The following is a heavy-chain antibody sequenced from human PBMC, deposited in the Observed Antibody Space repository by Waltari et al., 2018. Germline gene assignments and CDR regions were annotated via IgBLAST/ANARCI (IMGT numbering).Heavy chain of an antibody. CDR1: GFTFSSYA. V-gene: IGHV3-23*01. CDR3: AKCVRGITIVGVVIPYYGMDV. CDR2: ISGSGGST. D-gene: IGHD3-3*01. J-gene: IGHJ6*02. Sequence: EVQLLESGGDLLQPGGSLRLSCAASGFTFSSYAVSWVRQAPGRGLEWVSAISGSGGSTYYADSVKCRFTISRDNSKNTLYLQMNSLRAEDTAVYYCAKCVRGITIVGVVIPYYGMDVWGQGTTVTFSS.